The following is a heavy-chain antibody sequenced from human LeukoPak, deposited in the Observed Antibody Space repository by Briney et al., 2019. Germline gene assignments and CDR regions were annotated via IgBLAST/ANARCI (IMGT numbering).Heavy chain of an antibody. D-gene: IGHD6-19*01. J-gene: IGHJ4*02. CDR2: ISSSGSTI. Sequence: PGGSLRLSCAASGFTFSDYYMSWIRQAPGKGLEWASYISSSGSTIYYADSVKGRFTIPRDNAKHSLYLQMNSLRAEDTAVYYCAKDPIKRPIFIAVAGTDYWGQGTLVTVSS. CDR1: GFTFSDYY. V-gene: IGHV3-11*04. CDR3: AKDPIKRPIFIAVAGTDY.